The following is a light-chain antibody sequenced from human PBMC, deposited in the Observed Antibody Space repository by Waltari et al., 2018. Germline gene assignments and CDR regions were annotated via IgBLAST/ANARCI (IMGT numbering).Light chain of an antibody. Sequence: DIQMTQSPSSLSASVGDTVTVTCRASQNIRTQLNWYQQKPATAPTLLIYGASTLQRGVPSRFSGSASGTDFTLTVTNLQPDDFAVYFCQQSFSSPWTFGQGTRV. CDR2: GAS. J-gene: IGKJ1*01. CDR1: QNIRTQ. CDR3: QQSFSSPWT. V-gene: IGKV1-39*01.